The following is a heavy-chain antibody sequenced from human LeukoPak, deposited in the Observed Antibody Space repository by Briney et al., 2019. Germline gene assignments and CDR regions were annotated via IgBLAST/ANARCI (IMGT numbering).Heavy chain of an antibody. J-gene: IGHJ4*02. CDR2: IYSGGST. CDR3: ARANYDILTGQFYYFDY. V-gene: IGHV3-53*01. CDR1: GFTVSSNY. D-gene: IGHD3-9*01. Sequence: PVRSLRLSCAASGFTVSSNYMSWVRQAPGKGLEWVSVIYSGGSTYYADSVKGRFTISRDNSKNTLYLQMNSLRAEDTAVYYCARANYDILTGQFYYFDYWGQGTLVTVSS.